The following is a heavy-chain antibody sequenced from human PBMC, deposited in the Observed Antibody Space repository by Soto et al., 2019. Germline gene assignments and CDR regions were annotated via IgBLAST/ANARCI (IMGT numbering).Heavy chain of an antibody. D-gene: IGHD4-17*01. CDR2: ISYDGSNK. J-gene: IGHJ3*02. V-gene: IGHV3-30-3*01. CDR3: AREARGDPDAFDI. Sequence: GGSLRLSCAASGFTFSSYAMHWVRQAPGKGLEWVAVISYDGSNKYYADSVKGRFTISRDNSKNTLYLQMNSLRAEDTAVYYCAREARGDPDAFDIWGQGTMVTVSS. CDR1: GFTFSSYA.